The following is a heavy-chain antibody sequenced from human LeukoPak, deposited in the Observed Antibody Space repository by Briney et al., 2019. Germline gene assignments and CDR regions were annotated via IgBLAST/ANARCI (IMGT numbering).Heavy chain of an antibody. CDR2: IYYSGST. D-gene: IGHD6-19*01. J-gene: IGHJ4*02. CDR3: ARTQQWLVPYYFDY. CDR1: GGSISSYY. V-gene: IGHV4-59*01. Sequence: SETLSLTCTDSGGSISSYYWSWIRQPPGKGLEWIGYIYYSGSTNYNPSLKSRVTISVDTSKNQFSLKLSSVTAADTAVYYCARTQQWLVPYYFDYWGQGTLVTVSS.